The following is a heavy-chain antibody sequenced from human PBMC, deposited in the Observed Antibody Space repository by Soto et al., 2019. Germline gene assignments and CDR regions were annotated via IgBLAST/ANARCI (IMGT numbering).Heavy chain of an antibody. V-gene: IGHV4-59*08. Sequence: PSETLSLACTVSGGSITGSSWSWIRQPPGKGLEWIGNVYHSGSTNNSPSLKSRLTMSLDTSKNQLSLKLSSVTAADTAVYYCAGLLAYGSTWYYFDYWGQGTLVTVSS. CDR3: AGLLAYGSTWYYFDY. CDR2: VYHSGST. D-gene: IGHD6-13*01. CDR1: GGSITGSS. J-gene: IGHJ4*02.